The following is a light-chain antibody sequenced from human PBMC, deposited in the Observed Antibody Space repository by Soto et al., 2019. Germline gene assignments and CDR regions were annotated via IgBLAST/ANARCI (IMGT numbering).Light chain of an antibody. CDR1: SSNIGAGYY. Sequence: QSVLTQPPSVSGAPGQRVTISCTGSSSNIGAGYYVHWYQQLPGIAPKLLIYTNTNRPSGVPDRFSGSKSGTSASLAITGLQAEDEADYYCQSYDSSLSGSVFGGGTKLTVL. CDR2: TNT. J-gene: IGLJ2*01. V-gene: IGLV1-40*01. CDR3: QSYDSSLSGSV.